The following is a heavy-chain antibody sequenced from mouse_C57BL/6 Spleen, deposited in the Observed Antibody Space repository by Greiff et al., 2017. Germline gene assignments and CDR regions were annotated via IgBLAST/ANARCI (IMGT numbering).Heavy chain of an antibody. Sequence: EVQLQQSGPELVKPGASVKIPCKASGYTFTDYNMDWVKQSHGKSLEWIGDINPNNGGTIYNQKFKGKATLTVEKSSSTAYMELRSLTSEDTAVYYCARSRATGGFAYWGQGTLVTVSA. J-gene: IGHJ3*01. CDR3: ARSRATGGFAY. CDR2: INPNNGGT. CDR1: GYTFTDYN. V-gene: IGHV1-18*01. D-gene: IGHD3-1*01.